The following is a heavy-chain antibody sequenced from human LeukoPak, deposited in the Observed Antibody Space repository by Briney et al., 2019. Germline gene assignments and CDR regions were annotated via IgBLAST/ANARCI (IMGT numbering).Heavy chain of an antibody. CDR2: INHSGST. J-gene: IGHJ3*02. Sequence: PSETLSLTCAVYGGSLSGYYWSWIRQPPGKGLEWIGEINHSGSTNYNPSLKSRVTISVDTSKNQFSLKLSSVTAADTAVYYCARGRLRFLEWLAGHDAFDIWGQGTMVTVSS. CDR3: ARGRLRFLEWLAGHDAFDI. V-gene: IGHV4-34*01. D-gene: IGHD3-3*01. CDR1: GGSLSGYY.